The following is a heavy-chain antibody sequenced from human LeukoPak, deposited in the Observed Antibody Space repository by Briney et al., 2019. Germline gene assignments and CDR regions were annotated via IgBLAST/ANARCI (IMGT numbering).Heavy chain of an antibody. CDR3: AKDGATGYGGINYYYYMDV. Sequence: GGSLRLSCAASGFTFDDYAMHWVRQAPGKGLEWVSLISWDGGNTYYADSVKGRFTISRDNSKNSLYLQMNSLRAEDTALYYCAKDGATGYGGINYYYYMDVWGKGTTVTVSS. CDR2: ISWDGGNT. V-gene: IGHV3-43D*03. J-gene: IGHJ6*03. CDR1: GFTFDDYA. D-gene: IGHD4-23*01.